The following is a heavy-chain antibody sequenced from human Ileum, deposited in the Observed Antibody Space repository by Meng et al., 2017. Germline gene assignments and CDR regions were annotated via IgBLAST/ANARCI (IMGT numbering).Heavy chain of an antibody. D-gene: IGHD5-24*01. J-gene: IGHJ4*02. CDR1: TDSISSDY. Sequence: SETLSLTCTVSTDSISSDYWSWFRLPPGKGLEWIGYINYSGTTKSSAALKSRVTISVDTSKNQFSLTLGSVTAADTAVYYCARQTRKDGYKYMFDYWLEGTLVTVSS. CDR3: ARQTRKDGYKYMFDY. V-gene: IGHV4-59*01. CDR2: INYSGTT.